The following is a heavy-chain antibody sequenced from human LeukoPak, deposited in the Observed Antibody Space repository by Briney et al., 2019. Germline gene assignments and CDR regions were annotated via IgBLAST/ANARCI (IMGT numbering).Heavy chain of an antibody. CDR1: GYTFTSYG. D-gene: IGHD5-18*01. CDR2: ISAYNGNA. J-gene: IGHJ4*02. CDR3: ARGLRGYSYGMVDY. V-gene: IGHV1-18*04. Sequence: ASVRVSCKASGYTFTSYGISWVRQAPGQGLEWMGWISAYNGNANYAQKLQGRVTMTTDTSTSTAYMELRSLRSDDTAVYYCARGLRGYSYGMVDYWGQGTLVTVSS.